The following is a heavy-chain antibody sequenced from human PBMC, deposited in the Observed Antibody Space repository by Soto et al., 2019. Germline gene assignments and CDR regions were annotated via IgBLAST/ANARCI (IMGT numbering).Heavy chain of an antibody. CDR3: ATFIVGATM. D-gene: IGHD1-26*01. Sequence: GGSLRLSCAVSGFTVSSNYISWVRQAPGKGLEWVSLIYSGGSTYYADSVKGRFTISRDNSKNTLYLQMNSLRAEDTAVYYCATFIVGATMWGPGTLVTVSS. J-gene: IGHJ4*02. V-gene: IGHV3-53*01. CDR1: GFTVSSNY. CDR2: IYSGGST.